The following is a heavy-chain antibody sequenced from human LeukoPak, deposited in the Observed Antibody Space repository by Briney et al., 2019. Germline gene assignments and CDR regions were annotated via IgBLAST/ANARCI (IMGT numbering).Heavy chain of an antibody. CDR1: GLTFSDYY. J-gene: IGHJ3*02. V-gene: IGHV3-30-3*01. CDR2: ISYDGSNK. D-gene: IGHD2-2*01. Sequence: GGSLRLSCAASGLTFSDYYMSWVRQAPGKGLEWVALISYDGSNKYYAGSVKGRFTISRDNSKNTLYLQMNSLRAEDTAVYYCARARADIVVVPVAFDIWGQGTMVTVSS. CDR3: ARARADIVVVPVAFDI.